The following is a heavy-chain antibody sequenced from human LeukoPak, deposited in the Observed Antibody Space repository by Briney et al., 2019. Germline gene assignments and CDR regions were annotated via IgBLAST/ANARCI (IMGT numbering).Heavy chain of an antibody. J-gene: IGHJ4*02. CDR2: ISAYNGNT. CDR1: GYTFSDYG. CDR3: ARGPRYSYDSSILLFDY. V-gene: IGHV1-18*01. D-gene: IGHD3-22*01. Sequence: ASVKVSCKVSGYTFSDYGVSWVRQAPGQGLEWIGRISAYNGNTNYLQKFQGRVTMTTDTSTATAYMELRSLRPSDTAVYFCARGPRYSYDSSILLFDYWGQGTLVTVSS.